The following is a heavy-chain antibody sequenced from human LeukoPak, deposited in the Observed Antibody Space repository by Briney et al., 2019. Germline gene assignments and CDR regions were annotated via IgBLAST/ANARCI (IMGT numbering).Heavy chain of an antibody. Sequence: PGGSLRLSCAASGFTVSSNYMCWVRQAPGKGLEWVSVIYSGGSTYYADSVKGRFTISRDNSKNTLYLQMNSLRAEDTAVYYCARDSGYSSGWLDYWGQGTLVTVSS. J-gene: IGHJ4*02. CDR1: GFTVSSNY. D-gene: IGHD6-19*01. V-gene: IGHV3-53*01. CDR2: IYSGGST. CDR3: ARDSGYSSGWLDY.